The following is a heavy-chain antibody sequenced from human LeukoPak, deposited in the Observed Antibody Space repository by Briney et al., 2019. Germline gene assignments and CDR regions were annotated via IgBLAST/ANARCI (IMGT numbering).Heavy chain of an antibody. D-gene: IGHD2-15*01. V-gene: IGHV1-2*02. CDR1: GYTFTGYY. J-gene: IGHJ4*02. Sequence: ASVKVSCKASGYTFTGYYMHWVRQAPGQGLEWMGWINPNSGGTNYAQKFQGRVTMTRDTSISTAYMELSRLRSDDTAVYYCARVGEIRACSGGSCYPYGAQGTLVPVPS. CDR3: ARVGEIRACSGGSCYPY. CDR2: INPNSGGT.